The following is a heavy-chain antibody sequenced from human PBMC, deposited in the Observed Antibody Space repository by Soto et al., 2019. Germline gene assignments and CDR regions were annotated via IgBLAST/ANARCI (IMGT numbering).Heavy chain of an antibody. CDR3: AADGVIAARRNDYYDGMCV. CDR1: GCTFTSSA. V-gene: IGHV1-58*01. Sequence: QMQLVQSGPEVKKPGTSVNVSCKASGCTFTSSAVQGVRQARGQRVEWKEWIVVGSGNTNYAQKSQERVTLTRDISKSTAYMELSTLRSADTAVYYCAADGVIAARRNDYYDGMCVWGQGTTLTFSS. D-gene: IGHD6-6*01. J-gene: IGHJ6*02. CDR2: IVVGSGNT.